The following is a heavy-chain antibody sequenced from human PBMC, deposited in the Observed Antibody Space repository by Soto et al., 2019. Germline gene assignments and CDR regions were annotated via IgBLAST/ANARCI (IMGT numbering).Heavy chain of an antibody. D-gene: IGHD3-10*01. V-gene: IGHV3-30-3*01. CDR2: ISYDGSNK. Sequence: GGSLRLSCAASGFTFSSYAMHWVRQAPGKGLEWVAVISYDGSNKYYADSVKGRFTISRDNSKNTLYLQMNSLRAEDTAVYYCARDRGRKAGMDVWGQGTTVTVSS. J-gene: IGHJ6*02. CDR3: ARDRGRKAGMDV. CDR1: GFTFSSYA.